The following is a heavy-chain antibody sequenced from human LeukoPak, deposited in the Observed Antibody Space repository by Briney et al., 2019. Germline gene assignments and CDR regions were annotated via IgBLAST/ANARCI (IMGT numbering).Heavy chain of an antibody. CDR2: IYYSGST. CDR3: ASSVTDYYYYGMDV. D-gene: IGHD2-21*02. J-gene: IGHJ6*02. V-gene: IGHV4-39*07. CDR1: GGSISSSSYY. Sequence: SETLSLTCTVSGGSISSSSYYWGWIRQPPGKGLEWIGSIYYSGSTYYNPSLKSRVTISVDTSKNQFSLKLSSVTAADTAMYYCASSVTDYYYYGMDVWGQGTTVTVSS.